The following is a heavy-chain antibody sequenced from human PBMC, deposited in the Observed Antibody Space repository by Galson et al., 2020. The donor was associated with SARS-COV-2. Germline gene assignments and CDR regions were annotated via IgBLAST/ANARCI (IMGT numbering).Heavy chain of an antibody. V-gene: IGHV3-30*04. D-gene: IGHD3-3*01. CDR3: ARDYTTQYYDLWSVYCVSATSLRYNWFDP. J-gene: IGHJ5*02. Sequence: GGSLRLSCAASGFTFSRYAMHWVRQAPGKGLEWVAVISYDGSNKYYADSVKGRFTISRDNSKNTLYLQMNSLRAEETAVYYCARDYTTQYYDLWSVYCVSATSLRYNWFDPGGQGTLVTVAS. CDR1: GFTFSRYA. CDR2: ISYDGSNK.